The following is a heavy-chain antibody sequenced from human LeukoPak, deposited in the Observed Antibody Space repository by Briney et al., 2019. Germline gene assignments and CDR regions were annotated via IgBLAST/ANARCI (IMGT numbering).Heavy chain of an antibody. CDR1: GFTFSSYS. D-gene: IGHD7-27*01. V-gene: IGHV3-21*01. Sequence: GGSLRLSCAASGFTFSSYSMNWVRQAPGKGLEWVSSISSSSSYIYYADSVKGRFTISRDNAKNSLYLQMNSLRAEYTAVYYCATLPGGWGSSLWGQGTLVTVSS. CDR3: ATLPGGWGSSL. CDR2: ISSSSSYI. J-gene: IGHJ4*02.